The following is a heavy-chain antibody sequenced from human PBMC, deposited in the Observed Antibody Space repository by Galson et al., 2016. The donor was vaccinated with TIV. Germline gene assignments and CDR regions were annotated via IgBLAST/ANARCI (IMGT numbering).Heavy chain of an antibody. CDR3: ARYSGKSYAMDV. CDR1: GFTLSDYY. CDR2: ITYSGSSK. Sequence: SLRLSCAASGFTLSDYYMSWIRQAPGRGLEWLSYITYSGSSKYGADSMKGRLTISRDIAKNSMYLDINTLRVEDTAVYYCARYSGKSYAMDVWGQGTTVTVS. J-gene: IGHJ6*02. D-gene: IGHD1-26*01. V-gene: IGHV3-11*01.